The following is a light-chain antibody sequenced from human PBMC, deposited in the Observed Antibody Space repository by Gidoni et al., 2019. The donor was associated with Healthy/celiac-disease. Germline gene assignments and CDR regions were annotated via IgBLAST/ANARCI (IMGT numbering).Light chain of an antibody. CDR3: QSADSSGTVV. CDR1: ALPKQY. V-gene: IGLV3-25*03. Sequence: SYDLPHPPSVPVSPGQTARITCSGDALPKQYAYWYQQKPGQAPVLVIYKDSERPSGIPERFSGSSSGTTVTLTISGVQAEDEADYYCQSADSSGTVVFGGGTKLTVL. J-gene: IGLJ2*01. CDR2: KDS.